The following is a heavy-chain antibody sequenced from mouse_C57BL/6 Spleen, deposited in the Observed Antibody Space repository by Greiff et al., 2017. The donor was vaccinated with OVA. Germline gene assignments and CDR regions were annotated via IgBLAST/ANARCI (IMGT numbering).Heavy chain of an antibody. CDR3: ARSYYYGSSYSSYWYFDV. V-gene: IGHV1-18*01. CDR1: GYTFTDYN. CDR2: INPNNGGT. D-gene: IGHD1-1*01. Sequence: EVQLQQSGPELVKPGASVKIPCKASGYTFTDYNMDWVKQSHGKSLEWIGDINPNNGGTIYNQKFKGKATLTVDKSSSTAYMELRSLTSEDTAVYYCARSYYYGSSYSSYWYFDVWGTGTTVTVSS. J-gene: IGHJ1*03.